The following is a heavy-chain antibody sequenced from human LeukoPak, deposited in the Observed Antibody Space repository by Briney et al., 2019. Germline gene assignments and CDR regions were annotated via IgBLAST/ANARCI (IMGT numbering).Heavy chain of an antibody. CDR3: ARGVVVPAADYYYYYMDV. Sequence: GASVKVSCKASVGTFSSYAISWVRQAPGQGLEWMGGIIPIFGTANYAQKFQGRVTITTDESTSTAYMELSSLRSEDTAVYYCARGVVVPAADYYYYYMDVWGKGTTVTVSS. V-gene: IGHV1-69*05. J-gene: IGHJ6*03. CDR2: IIPIFGTA. CDR1: VGTFSSYA. D-gene: IGHD2-2*01.